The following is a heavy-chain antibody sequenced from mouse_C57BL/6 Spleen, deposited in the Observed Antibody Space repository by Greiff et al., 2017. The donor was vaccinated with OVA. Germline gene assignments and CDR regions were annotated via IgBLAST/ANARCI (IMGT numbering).Heavy chain of an antibody. CDR3: TSCRDYYGSSY. J-gene: IGHJ2*01. CDR1: GYTFTDYE. V-gene: IGHV1-15*01. CDR2: IDPETGGT. Sequence: QVQLKESGAELVRPGASVTLSCKASGYTFTDYEMHWVKQTPVHGLEWIGAIDPETGGTAYNQKFKGKAILTADKSSSTAYMELRSLTSEDSAVYYCTSCRDYYGSSYWGQGTTLTVSS. D-gene: IGHD1-1*01.